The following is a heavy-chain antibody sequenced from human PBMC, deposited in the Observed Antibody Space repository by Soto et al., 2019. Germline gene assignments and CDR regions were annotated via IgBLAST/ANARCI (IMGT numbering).Heavy chain of an antibody. J-gene: IGHJ4*02. CDR3: ARIPFRRGYDIPGHFDY. V-gene: IGHV2-70*11. CDR1: GFSLSTSGMC. CDR2: IDWDDDK. Sequence: SGPTLVNPTQTLTLTCTFSGFSLSTSGMCVSWIRQPPGKALEWLARIDWDDDKYYSTSLKTRLTISKDTSKNQVVLTMTNMDPVDTATYYCARIPFRRGYDIPGHFDYWGQGTLVTVSS. D-gene: IGHD5-12*01.